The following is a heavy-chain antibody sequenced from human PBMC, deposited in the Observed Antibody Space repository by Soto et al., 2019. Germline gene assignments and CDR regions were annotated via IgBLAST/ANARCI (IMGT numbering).Heavy chain of an antibody. D-gene: IGHD3-3*01. Sequence: GEALKISCKGSGYSFTSYWIGWVRQMPGKGLEWMGIIYPGDSDTRYSPSLQGQVTISVDKSISTAYLQWSSLKATDTAMYYCARHAYDFWSGHPNPRYYYGMDVWGQGTTVTVSS. V-gene: IGHV5-51*01. CDR2: IYPGDSDT. CDR1: GYSFTSYW. J-gene: IGHJ6*02. CDR3: ARHAYDFWSGHPNPRYYYGMDV.